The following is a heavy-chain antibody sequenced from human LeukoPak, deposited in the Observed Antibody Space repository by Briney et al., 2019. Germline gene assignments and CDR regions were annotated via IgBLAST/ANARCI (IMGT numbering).Heavy chain of an antibody. V-gene: IGHV3-9*01. CDR2: ISWNSGSI. Sequence: GGSLRLSCAASGFTFDDYAMRWVRHAPGKGLEWVSGISWNSGSIGYADSVKGRFTISRDNAKNSLYLQMNSLRAEDTALYYCAKGLQELDYYGMDVWGQGTTVTVSS. J-gene: IGHJ6*02. CDR1: GFTFDDYA. D-gene: IGHD5-24*01. CDR3: AKGLQELDYYGMDV.